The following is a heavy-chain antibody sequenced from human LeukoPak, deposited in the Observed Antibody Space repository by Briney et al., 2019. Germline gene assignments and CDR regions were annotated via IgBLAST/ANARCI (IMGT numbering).Heavy chain of an antibody. V-gene: IGHV4-34*01. Sequence: SETLPLTCAVYGGSFSGYYWSWIRQPPGKGLEWIGEINHSGSTNYNPSLKSRVTISVDTSKNQFSLKLSSVTAADTAVYYCARLKYYGSGNLYYFDYWGQGTLVTVSS. CDR1: GGSFSGYY. CDR3: ARLKYYGSGNLYYFDY. D-gene: IGHD3-10*01. J-gene: IGHJ4*02. CDR2: INHSGST.